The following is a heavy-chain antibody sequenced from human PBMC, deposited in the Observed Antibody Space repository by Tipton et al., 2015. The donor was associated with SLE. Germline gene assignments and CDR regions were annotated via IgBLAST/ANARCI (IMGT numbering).Heavy chain of an antibody. CDR3: ARGRVSGWYFDL. V-gene: IGHV4-34*01. CDR1: GGSFSGNY. CDR2: INHSGSA. J-gene: IGHJ2*01. Sequence: TLSLTCAVYGGSFSGNYWNWIRQPPGKGLEWIGEINHSGSAKYNPALKSRVTISVDTSKNQFSLKLSSVTAADTAVYYCARGRVSGWYFDLWGRDTLVTVSS. D-gene: IGHD6-13*01.